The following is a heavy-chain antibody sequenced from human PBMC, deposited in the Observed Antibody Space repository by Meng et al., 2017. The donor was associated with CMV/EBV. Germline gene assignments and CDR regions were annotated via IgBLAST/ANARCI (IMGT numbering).Heavy chain of an antibody. Sequence: GGSLRLSCVASGFTFSSYSMNWVRQAPGKGLEWVSYISSSSSTIYYADSVKGRFTISRDNAKNSLYLQMNSLRAEDTAVYYCARDPGSPPGGIDYWGQGTLVTVSS. V-gene: IGHV3-48*04. CDR2: ISSSSSTI. J-gene: IGHJ4*02. D-gene: IGHD3-16*01. CDR3: ARDPGSPPGGIDY. CDR1: GFTFSSYS.